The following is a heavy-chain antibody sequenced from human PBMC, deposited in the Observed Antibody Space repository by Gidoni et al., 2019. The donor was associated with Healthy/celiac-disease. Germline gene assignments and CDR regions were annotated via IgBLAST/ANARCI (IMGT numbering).Heavy chain of an antibody. D-gene: IGHD4-17*01. CDR3: ARLSLRGGDYGDYVTIDY. Sequence: QVTLKESGPVLVKPTETLTLTCTVSGFSLSNARMGVSWIRQPPGTALEWLAHIFSNDEKSYSTSLKSRLTISKDTSKSQVVLTMTNMDPVDTATYYCARLSLRGGDYGDYVTIDYWGQGTLVTVSS. CDR2: IFSNDEK. J-gene: IGHJ4*02. CDR1: GFSLSNARMG. V-gene: IGHV2-26*01.